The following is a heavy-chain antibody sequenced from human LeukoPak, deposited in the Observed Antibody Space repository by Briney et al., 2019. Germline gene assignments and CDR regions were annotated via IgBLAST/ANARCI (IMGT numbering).Heavy chain of an antibody. Sequence: GGSLRLSCAASGFTFSSYSMNWVRQAPGKGLEWVSSISSSSYIYYADSVKGRFTISRDNAKNSLYLQMNSLRAEDTAVYYCARVREYYDSSGPIDYWGQGTLVTVSS. CDR3: ARVREYYDSSGPIDY. J-gene: IGHJ4*02. V-gene: IGHV3-21*01. CDR1: GFTFSSYS. D-gene: IGHD3-22*01. CDR2: ISSSSYI.